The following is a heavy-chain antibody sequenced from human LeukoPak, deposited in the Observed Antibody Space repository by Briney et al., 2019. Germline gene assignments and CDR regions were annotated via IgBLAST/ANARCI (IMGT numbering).Heavy chain of an antibody. CDR2: IYANGPT. J-gene: IGHJ2*01. V-gene: IGHV4-4*07. Sequence: LETLFLTCTVSGGSISGFYWSWVRQPAGKGLEWIARIYANGPTHYNSSLKNRVSMSVDTTKNQFSLKLISVTAADTAVYYCVREVDQQLPSYWHFDLWGRGTLVTVSS. D-gene: IGHD6-13*01. CDR1: GGSISGFY. CDR3: VREVDQQLPSYWHFDL.